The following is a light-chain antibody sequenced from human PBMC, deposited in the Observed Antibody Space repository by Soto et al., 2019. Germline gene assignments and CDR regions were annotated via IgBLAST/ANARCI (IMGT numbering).Light chain of an antibody. CDR2: EVT. V-gene: IGLV2-14*01. J-gene: IGLJ1*01. Sequence: QSVLAQPASVSGSPGQSITISFTGTSTDVGAYNYVAWYQQHPGKAPKLIIYEVTNRPSGVSYRFSASKSGNTASLTISGLHSEDEADYYCISYTGKSASYVFGTGTKVTVL. CDR1: STDVGAYNY. CDR3: ISYTGKSASYV.